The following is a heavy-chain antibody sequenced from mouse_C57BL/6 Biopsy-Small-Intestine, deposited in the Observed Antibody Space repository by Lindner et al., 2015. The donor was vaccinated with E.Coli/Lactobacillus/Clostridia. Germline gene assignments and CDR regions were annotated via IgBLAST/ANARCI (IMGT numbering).Heavy chain of an antibody. Sequence: VQLQESGAELMKPGASVKLSCKATGYTFTGYWIEWVKQRPGHGLEWIGEILPGSGSTNYNEKFKGKATFTADTSSNTAYMQLSSLTTEDSAIYYCARRALDYGSSYRDYFDYWGQGTTLTVSS. D-gene: IGHD1-1*01. V-gene: IGHV1-9*01. CDR3: ARRALDYGSSYRDYFDY. CDR1: GYTFTGYW. J-gene: IGHJ2*01. CDR2: ILPGSGST.